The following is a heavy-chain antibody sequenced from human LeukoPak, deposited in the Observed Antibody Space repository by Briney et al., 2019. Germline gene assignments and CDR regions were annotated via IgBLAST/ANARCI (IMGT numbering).Heavy chain of an antibody. D-gene: IGHD2-15*01. Sequence: PSQTLSLTCAISGDSVSSNTAAWSWVRQSPSRGLEWLGRTYYRSKWYYDYATSVSSRIAINPDTSKNLFSLQLNSVTPEDTAVYYCARDPGYYYAMDVWGQGTTVTVSS. CDR2: TYYRSKWYY. CDR3: ARDPGYYYAMDV. J-gene: IGHJ6*02. CDR1: GDSVSSNTAA. V-gene: IGHV6-1*01.